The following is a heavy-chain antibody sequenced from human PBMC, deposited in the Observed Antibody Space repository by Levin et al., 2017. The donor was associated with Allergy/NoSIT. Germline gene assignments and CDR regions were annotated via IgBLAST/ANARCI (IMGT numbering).Heavy chain of an antibody. V-gene: IGHV4-34*01. D-gene: IGHD2-2*01. Sequence: SETLSLTCAVYGGSFSGYYWSWIRQPPGKGLEWIGEINHSVSTNYNPSLKSRVTISVDTSKNQFSLKLSPVTAADTAVYYCARVVPAARLNYYYGMDVWGQGTTVTVSS. CDR3: ARVVPAARLNYYYGMDV. CDR2: INHSVST. CDR1: GGSFSGYY. J-gene: IGHJ6*02.